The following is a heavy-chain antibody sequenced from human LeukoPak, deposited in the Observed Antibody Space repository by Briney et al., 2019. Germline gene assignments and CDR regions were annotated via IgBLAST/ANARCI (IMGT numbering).Heavy chain of an antibody. CDR1: GGSFSGYY. CDR2: INHSGST. D-gene: IGHD1-26*01. CDR3: ARGRVVGATGAFDI. Sequence: SETLSLTCAVYGGSFSGYYWSWIRQPPGKGLEWIGEINHSGSTNYNPSLKSRVTMSVDTSKNQFSLKLSSVTAADTAVYYCARGRVVGATGAFDIWGQGTMVTVSS. V-gene: IGHV4-34*01. J-gene: IGHJ3*02.